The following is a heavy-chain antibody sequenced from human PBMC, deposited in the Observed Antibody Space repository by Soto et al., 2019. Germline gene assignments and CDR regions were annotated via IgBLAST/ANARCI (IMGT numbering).Heavy chain of an antibody. V-gene: IGHV1-69*08. J-gene: IGHJ6*02. Sequence: QVQLVQSGAEVKKPGSSVKVSCKASGGNFRSQSISISWVRQAPGQGLEWMGRIIPALGVANYAQKFQGRVTITAGKSTSTLQVEMRSLRSEDTARYYCARDRDVAAPGPVETNYYNGMAVWGQGNTVTVSS. CDR1: GGNFRSQS. CDR3: ARDRDVAAPGPVETNYYNGMAV. D-gene: IGHD6-13*01. CDR2: IIPALGVA.